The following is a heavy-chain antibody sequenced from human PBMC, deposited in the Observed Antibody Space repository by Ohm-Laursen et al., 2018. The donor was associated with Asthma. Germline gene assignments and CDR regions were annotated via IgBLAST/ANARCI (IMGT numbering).Heavy chain of an antibody. CDR3: SRAQEASGLYNSYFDY. CDR1: GFTFSSYA. V-gene: IGHV3-23*01. J-gene: IGHJ4*02. D-gene: IGHD3-3*01. Sequence: SLRLSCAASGFTFSSYAMSWVRQAPGKGLEWVSAISGSGGSTYYADSVKGRLTISRDNAKSTLYLLLNRLRVEDTAVYYCSRAQEASGLYNSYFDYWGQGTLVTVSS. CDR2: ISGSGGST.